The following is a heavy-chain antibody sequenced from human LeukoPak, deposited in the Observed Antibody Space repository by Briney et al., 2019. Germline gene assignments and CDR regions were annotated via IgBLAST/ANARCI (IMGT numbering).Heavy chain of an antibody. V-gene: IGHV1-69*05. Sequence: GASVKVSCKASGGTFSSYAISWVRQAPGQGLEWMGGIIPIFGTANYAQKFQGRVTITTDESTSTAYMELSSLRSEDTAVYYCARDGIAAAEGAFDIWGQGTMVTVSS. CDR3: ARDGIAAAEGAFDI. CDR1: GGTFSSYA. D-gene: IGHD6-13*01. J-gene: IGHJ3*02. CDR2: IIPIFGTA.